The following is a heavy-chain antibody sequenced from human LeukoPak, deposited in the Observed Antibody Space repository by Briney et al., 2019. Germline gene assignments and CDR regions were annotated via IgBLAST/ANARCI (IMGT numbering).Heavy chain of an antibody. CDR3: ASPYYYDFSRIDY. CDR1: GGSISSGSYY. V-gene: IGHV4-61*09. J-gene: IGHJ4*02. D-gene: IGHD3-22*01. CDR2: IYTSGST. Sequence: PSETLSLTCTVSGGSISSGSYYWSWIRQPAGKGLEWIGHIYTSGSTNYNLSLKSRVTISVDTSKNLFSLRLSSVTAADTAVYYCASPYYYDFSRIDYWGQGTLVTVSS.